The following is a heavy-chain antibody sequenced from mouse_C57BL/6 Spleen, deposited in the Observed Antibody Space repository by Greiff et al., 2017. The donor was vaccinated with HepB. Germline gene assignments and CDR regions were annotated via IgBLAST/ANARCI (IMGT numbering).Heavy chain of an antibody. D-gene: IGHD2-3*01. CDR2: INYDGSST. Sequence: EVQVVESEGGLVQPGSSMKLSCTASGFTFSDYYMAWVRQVPEKGLEWVANINYDGSSTYYLDSLKSRFIISRDNAKNILYLQMSSLKSEDTATYYCARVLSHYYAMDYWGQGTSVTVSS. V-gene: IGHV5-16*01. CDR1: GFTFSDYY. CDR3: ARVLSHYYAMDY. J-gene: IGHJ4*01.